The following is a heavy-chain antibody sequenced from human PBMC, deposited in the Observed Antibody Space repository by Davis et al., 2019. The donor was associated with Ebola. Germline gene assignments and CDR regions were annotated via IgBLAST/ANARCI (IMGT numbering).Heavy chain of an antibody. CDR3: ARDLVYDSSGYYLMRMGAFDI. J-gene: IGHJ3*02. D-gene: IGHD3-22*01. V-gene: IGHV3-74*01. CDR2: INRDGSST. Sequence: GESLKISCTVSGFTFSSYRMHWVRQVPGTGLVWVSRINRDGSSTNYADSVKGRFTISRDNAKNSLYLQMNSLRDEDTAVYYCARDLVYDSSGYYLMRMGAFDIWGQGTMVTVSS. CDR1: GFTFSSYR.